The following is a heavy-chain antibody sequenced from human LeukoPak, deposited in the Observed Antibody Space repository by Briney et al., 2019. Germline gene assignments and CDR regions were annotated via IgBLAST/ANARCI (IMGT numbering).Heavy chain of an antibody. CDR3: ARALHPDTRYFDY. Sequence: ASVKVSCKASGGTFISSAISWVRPAPAQGLDWMGGIIPIFGATHYAPKFQGRVTITTDESTSTAYMELSSLRSEDTAVYYCARALHPDTRYFDYWGQGTLVTVSS. V-gene: IGHV1-69*05. D-gene: IGHD5-24*01. J-gene: IGHJ4*02. CDR2: IIPIFGAT. CDR1: GGTFISSA.